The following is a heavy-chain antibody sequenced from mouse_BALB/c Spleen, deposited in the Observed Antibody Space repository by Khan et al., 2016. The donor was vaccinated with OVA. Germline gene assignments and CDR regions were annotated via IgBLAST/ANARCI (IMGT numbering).Heavy chain of an antibody. V-gene: IGHV5-6-4*01. CDR1: GFSFSSYS. CDR2: ISSGGSYT. Sequence: EVELVESGGGLVRPGGSLKLSCAASGFSFSSYSMSWVRQTPEKRLEWVATISSGGSYTYYPDSVKGRFTISRDNAKNTLHLLVNSLTSEDTAVYYCTGRRGYSGCSDYFDYWGQGTTLTVSS. J-gene: IGHJ2*01. D-gene: IGHD1-1*02. CDR3: TGRRGYSGCSDYFDY.